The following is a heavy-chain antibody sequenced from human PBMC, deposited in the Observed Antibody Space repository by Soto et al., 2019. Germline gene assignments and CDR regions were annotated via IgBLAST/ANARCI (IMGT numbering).Heavy chain of an antibody. Sequence: SGPTLVNPTQTLTLTCTFSGFSLSTSGMCVSWIRQPPGKALEWLALIDWDDDKYYSTSLKTRLTVSKDTSKNQVVLTMTNMDPVDTATYYCARGVGDLLWKARPYYFDYWGQGTLVTVSS. J-gene: IGHJ4*02. V-gene: IGHV2-70*01. D-gene: IGHD3-10*01. CDR3: ARGVGDLLWKARPYYFDY. CDR2: IDWDDDK. CDR1: GFSLSTSGMC.